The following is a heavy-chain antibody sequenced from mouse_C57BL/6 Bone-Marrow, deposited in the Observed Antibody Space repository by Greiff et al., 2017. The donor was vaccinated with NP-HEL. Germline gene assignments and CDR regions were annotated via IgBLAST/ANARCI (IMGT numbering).Heavy chain of an antibody. J-gene: IGHJ3*01. D-gene: IGHD1-1*01. CDR3: ARFEGVYYYGTY. CDR1: GYTFTDYY. Sequence: VQLQQSGPVLVKPGASVKMSCKASGYTFTDYYMNWVKQSHGKSLEWIGVINPYNGGTSYNQKFKGKATLTVDKSSSTAYMELNSLTSEDSAVYYCARFEGVYYYGTYWGQGTLVTVSA. CDR2: INPYNGGT. V-gene: IGHV1-19*01.